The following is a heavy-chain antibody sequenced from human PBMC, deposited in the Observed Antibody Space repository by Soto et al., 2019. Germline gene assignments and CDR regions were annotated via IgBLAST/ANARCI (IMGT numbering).Heavy chain of an antibody. V-gene: IGHV3-13*01. Sequence: EVQLVESGGGLVQPGGSLRLSCAVSGFTLSDYDMHWVRQATGKGLEWVSVLGIAGDTYYPGSVKGRFTISGENARNSLYLQMNSLRAGDTAVYYCARAVGGTYFDYWGRGPLVTVSS. CDR3: ARAVGGTYFDY. CDR2: LGIAGDT. CDR1: GFTLSDYD. D-gene: IGHD1-26*01. J-gene: IGHJ4*02.